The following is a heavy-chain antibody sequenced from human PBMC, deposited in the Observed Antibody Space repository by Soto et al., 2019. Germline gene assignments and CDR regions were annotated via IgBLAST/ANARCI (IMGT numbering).Heavy chain of an antibody. Sequence: QVQLVESGGGLVKPGGSLRLSCAASGFTFSDYYMTWIRQAPGKGLEWVSYISQDGSMTYYADSVKGRFTISRDNGKTSLYLLLNSLRAEDTAVYYCASLHYYDSPDWGQGTLVTVSS. J-gene: IGHJ4*02. CDR1: GFTFSDYY. CDR2: ISQDGSMT. CDR3: ASLHYYDSPD. D-gene: IGHD3-22*01. V-gene: IGHV3-11*01.